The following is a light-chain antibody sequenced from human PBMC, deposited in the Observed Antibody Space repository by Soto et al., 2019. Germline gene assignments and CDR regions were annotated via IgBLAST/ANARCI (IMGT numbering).Light chain of an antibody. CDR2: RDN. Sequence: QSVLTQPPSASGTPGQRVTISCSGSSSNIGSNYVYWYQQLPGTAPKLLIYRDNQRPSGVPDRFSGSKSGTSASLAISGLRAEYEADYHCAAWDDSLSGPVFGGGTKLTVL. CDR1: SSNIGSNY. CDR3: AAWDDSLSGPV. V-gene: IGLV1-47*01. J-gene: IGLJ2*01.